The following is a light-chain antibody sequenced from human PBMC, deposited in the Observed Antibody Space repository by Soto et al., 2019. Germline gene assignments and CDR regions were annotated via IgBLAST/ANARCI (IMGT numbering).Light chain of an antibody. V-gene: IGKV1-5*03. J-gene: IGKJ1*01. CDR3: QQYNSYWT. Sequence: DIQMTQSPSTLSASVGDRVTITCRASQSISSWLAWYQQKPGKDPKLLIYKASSLESGVPSRFSGSGSGTEFTLTISSLQPDDFATYYCQQYNSYWTFGQGTKVEI. CDR1: QSISSW. CDR2: KAS.